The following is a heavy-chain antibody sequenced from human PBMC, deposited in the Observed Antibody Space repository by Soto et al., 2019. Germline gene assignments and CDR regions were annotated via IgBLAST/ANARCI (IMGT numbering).Heavy chain of an antibody. CDR2: IYPGDSDT. J-gene: IGHJ4*02. D-gene: IGHD3-22*01. CDR3: ASAYYDSNGHNYFDC. CDR1: GFNFTTFW. Sequence: GESLKISCECSGFNFTTFWIGWVRQMPGKGLEWMGIIYPGDSDTRYSPSFQGQVTISADKSISTAYLQWSSLKASDSAMHYCASAYYDSNGHNYFDCWGQGTLVTVSS. V-gene: IGHV5-51*01.